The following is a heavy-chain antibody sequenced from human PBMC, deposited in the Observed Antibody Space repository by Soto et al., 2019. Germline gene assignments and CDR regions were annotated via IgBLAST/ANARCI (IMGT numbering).Heavy chain of an antibody. CDR2: IYYSGST. Sequence: SETLSLTCTVSGGSISSGSYYWSWIRQHPGKGLEWIGYIYYSGSTYYNPSLKSRVTISVDTSKNQFSLKLSSVTAADTAVYYCARDRSGSGYYYSYYYGMDVWGQGTTVTVSS. J-gene: IGHJ6*02. CDR1: GGSISSGSYY. V-gene: IGHV4-31*03. CDR3: ARDRSGSGYYYSYYYGMDV. D-gene: IGHD3-22*01.